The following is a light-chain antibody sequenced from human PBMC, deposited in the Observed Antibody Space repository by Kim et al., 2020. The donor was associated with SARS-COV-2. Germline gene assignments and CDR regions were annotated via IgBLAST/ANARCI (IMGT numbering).Light chain of an antibody. V-gene: IGKV3-20*01. Sequence: EIVLTQSPGTLSLSPGERATLSCRASQSVRITYLAWYQQKPGQAPRLLIYGASRRVTGIPDRFSGSGSGTDFTLTISRLEPEDFAVYYCQQYGSSMLTFGGGTKVDIK. J-gene: IGKJ4*01. CDR3: QQYGSSMLT. CDR1: QSVRITY. CDR2: GAS.